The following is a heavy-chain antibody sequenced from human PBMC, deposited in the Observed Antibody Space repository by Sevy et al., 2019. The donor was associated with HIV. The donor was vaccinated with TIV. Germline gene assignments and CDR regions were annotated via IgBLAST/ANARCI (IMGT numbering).Heavy chain of an antibody. CDR1: GFTFSDYY. Sequence: GGSLRLSCAASGFTFSDYYMSRIRQAPWKGLEWVSYISSSRSTIYYADSVKGRFTISRDNAKNSLYLQMNSLRAEDTAVYYCARDLNIVGATGVDYWGQGTLVTVSS. CDR3: ARDLNIVGATGVDY. CDR2: ISSSRSTI. D-gene: IGHD1-26*01. J-gene: IGHJ4*02. V-gene: IGHV3-11*04.